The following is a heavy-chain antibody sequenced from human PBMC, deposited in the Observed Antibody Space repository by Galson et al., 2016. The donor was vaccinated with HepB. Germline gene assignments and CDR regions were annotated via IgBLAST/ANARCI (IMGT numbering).Heavy chain of an antibody. D-gene: IGHD6-13*01. Sequence: SLRLSCAASGFTVGNNYMSWVRQAPGRGLEWVSLIYSRGSTYYADSVKGRFTISRDSSKNTLYLQMNSLRVEDTAVYYCARRPGNWGQGTLVTVSS. CDR3: ARRPGN. CDR2: IYSRGST. CDR1: GFTVGNNY. V-gene: IGHV3-53*01. J-gene: IGHJ4*02.